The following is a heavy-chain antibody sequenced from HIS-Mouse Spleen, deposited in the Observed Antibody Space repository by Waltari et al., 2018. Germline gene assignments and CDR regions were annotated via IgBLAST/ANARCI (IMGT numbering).Heavy chain of an antibody. CDR1: GFTFSSYA. Sequence: QVQLVESGGGVVQPGRSLRLSCSASGFTFSSYAMHWVRQAPVKGLEWVAVISYDGSNKYYADSVKGRFTISRDNSKNTLYLQMNSLRAEDTAVYYCARDWYYYDSSGYAFDIWGQGTMVTVSS. CDR2: ISYDGSNK. D-gene: IGHD3-22*01. CDR3: ARDWYYYDSSGYAFDI. J-gene: IGHJ3*02. V-gene: IGHV3-30-3*01.